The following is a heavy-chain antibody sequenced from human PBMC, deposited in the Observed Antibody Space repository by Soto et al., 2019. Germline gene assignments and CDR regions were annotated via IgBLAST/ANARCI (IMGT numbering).Heavy chain of an antibody. CDR1: GFTFSSYA. D-gene: IGHD3-10*01. CDR2: ISGSGGST. J-gene: IGHJ3*01. Sequence: EVQLLESGGGLVQPGGSLRLSCAASGFTFSSYAMSWVRQAPGKGLEWVSAISGSGGSTYYADSVKGRFTISRDNARNTVSLQMSSLRAEDTAIYYCARGDRGGFDLWGHGTVVTVSS. V-gene: IGHV3-23*01. CDR3: ARGDRGGFDL.